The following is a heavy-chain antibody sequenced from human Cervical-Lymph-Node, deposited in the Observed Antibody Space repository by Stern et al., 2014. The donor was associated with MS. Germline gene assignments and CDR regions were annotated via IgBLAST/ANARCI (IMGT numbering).Heavy chain of an antibody. CDR1: GDSVYSASYH. CDR2: VYYNGVT. D-gene: IGHD1-1*01. Sequence: VQLVQSGPGLVKPSETLSLTCTVSGDSVYSASYHWGWVRRTPERGLEWIGSVYYNGVTNYNPSFSGRLAISRDTSKNQVSLKLTSVTAADGAMYHCARRWSGTYTFDFWGQGTLVAVSS. J-gene: IGHJ4*02. CDR3: ARRWSGTYTFDF. V-gene: IGHV4-39*01.